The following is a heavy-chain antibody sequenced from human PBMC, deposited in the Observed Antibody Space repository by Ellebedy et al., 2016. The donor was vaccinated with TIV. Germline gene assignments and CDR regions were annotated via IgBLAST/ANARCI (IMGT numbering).Heavy chain of an antibody. J-gene: IGHJ3*01. CDR3: ARERSADLDGALDV. CDR1: GYTFRSYY. V-gene: IGHV1-46*01. D-gene: IGHD3/OR15-3a*01. Sequence: AASVKVSCKASGYTFRSYYIHWVRQAPGQGLEWMGVINPSSGTTDYDQKFQDRVTMTRDTSTSTVYIELSSLRSEDTAVFYCARERSADLDGALDVWGQGTLVTVSS. CDR2: INPSSGTT.